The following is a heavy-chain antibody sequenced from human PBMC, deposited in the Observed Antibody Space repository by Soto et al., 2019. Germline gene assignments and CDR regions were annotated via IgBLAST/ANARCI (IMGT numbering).Heavy chain of an antibody. D-gene: IGHD6-19*01. J-gene: IGHJ4*02. CDR3: VRARTGSGWYWDY. CDR1: GGSIRPYY. V-gene: IGHV4-59*01. CDR2: IYYSGST. Sequence: SETLSLTCTVSGGSIRPYYWSWIRQPPGRGLEWIGYIYYSGSTKYNPSLKSRVTISVDTSKNQFSLKLTSVTAADTAVYYCVRARTGSGWYWDYWGQGTLVTVS.